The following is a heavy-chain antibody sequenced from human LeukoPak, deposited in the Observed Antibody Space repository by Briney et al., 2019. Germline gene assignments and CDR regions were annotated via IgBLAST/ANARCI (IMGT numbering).Heavy chain of an antibody. Sequence: PGGSLRLSCAASGFTFSSYWMSWVRQAPGKGLEWVANIKQDGSDKYYVDSVKGRFTISRDNAKNSLYLQMNSLRAEDTAVYYCARVGSSSWFNWFDPWGQGTLVTVSS. V-gene: IGHV3-7*01. D-gene: IGHD6-13*01. CDR1: GFTFSSYW. CDR3: ARVGSSSWFNWFDP. CDR2: IKQDGSDK. J-gene: IGHJ5*02.